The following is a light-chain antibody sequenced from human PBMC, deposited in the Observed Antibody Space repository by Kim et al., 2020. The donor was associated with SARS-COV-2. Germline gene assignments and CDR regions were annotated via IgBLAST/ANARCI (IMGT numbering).Light chain of an antibody. J-gene: IGKJ2*01. CDR2: AAS. Sequence: DIQMTQSPSSLSASVGDRVTITCRASQGIGRWLAWYQQKPGKAPNLLIYAASSLHSGVPSRFSGSGSGRDFTLTISSLQPEDFATYYCQQASSFPYTFAQGTKLEI. CDR3: QQASSFPYT. V-gene: IGKV1-12*02. CDR1: QGIGRW.